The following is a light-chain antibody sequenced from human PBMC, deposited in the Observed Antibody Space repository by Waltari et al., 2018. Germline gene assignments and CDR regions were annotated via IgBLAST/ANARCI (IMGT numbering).Light chain of an antibody. Sequence: DIQMTQSPSSLSASVGDRVTITCRASQTISRYLNWYQQKLGKAPNLLIYAASSLQSGVPSRFSGSGSGGDFTLIITSLQPEDFATYYCQQSYSFTRTFGQGTRLEIK. J-gene: IGKJ5*01. CDR2: AAS. V-gene: IGKV1-39*01. CDR3: QQSYSFTRT. CDR1: QTISRY.